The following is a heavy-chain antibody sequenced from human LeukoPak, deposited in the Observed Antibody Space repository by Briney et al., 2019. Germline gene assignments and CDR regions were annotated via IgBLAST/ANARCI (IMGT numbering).Heavy chain of an antibody. J-gene: IGHJ4*02. D-gene: IGHD3-22*01. Sequence: GGSLRLSCADSGFTFTTYWLTWVRQAPGKGLEWVANINQDGSEKKYVDSVKGRFTISRDNTKNSVYLQMNSLRAEDTAVYYCAKSMASWLSSGSNFDYWGQGTLVTVSS. CDR3: AKSMASWLSSGSNFDY. V-gene: IGHV3-7*03. CDR1: GFTFTTYW. CDR2: INQDGSEK.